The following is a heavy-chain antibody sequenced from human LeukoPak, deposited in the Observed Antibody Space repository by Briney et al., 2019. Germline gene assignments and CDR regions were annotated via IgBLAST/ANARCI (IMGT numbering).Heavy chain of an antibody. D-gene: IGHD6-6*01. J-gene: IGHJ4*02. CDR1: GFTFSSYG. Sequence: GGSLRLSCAASGFTFSSYGMDWVRQAPGKGLEWVSYISSNTRTISYAHSVKGRFTISRDNARNSLFLQMNSLRAEDTAVYYCTRGGAARPDYWGQGTLVTVSS. CDR2: ISSNTRTI. CDR3: TRGGAARPDY. V-gene: IGHV3-48*01.